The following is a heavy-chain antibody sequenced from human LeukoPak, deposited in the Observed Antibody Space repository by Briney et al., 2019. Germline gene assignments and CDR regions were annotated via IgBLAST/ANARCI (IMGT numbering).Heavy chain of an antibody. V-gene: IGHV1-2*02. CDR3: ASRGIVVVPAAREGYYFDY. J-gene: IGHJ4*02. D-gene: IGHD2-2*01. CDR1: GYPFTGYY. Sequence: SVKVSCKASGYPFTGYYMHWVRQAPGQGLEWMGWINPNSGGTNYAQKFQGRVTMTRDTSISTAYMELSRLRSDDTAVYYCASRGIVVVPAAREGYYFDYWGQGTLVTVSS. CDR2: INPNSGGT.